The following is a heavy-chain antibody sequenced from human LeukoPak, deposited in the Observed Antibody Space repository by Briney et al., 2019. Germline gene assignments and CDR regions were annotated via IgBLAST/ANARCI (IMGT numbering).Heavy chain of an antibody. D-gene: IGHD1-26*01. V-gene: IGHV3-30*18. CDR2: ISYDGSNK. CDR3: TKDNEWEQIHSFDC. CDR1: GFTFISYG. J-gene: IGHJ4*02. Sequence: GGSLRLSCAASGFTFISYGMRWVRQAPGKGLEWVGGISYDGSNKNYADSVKGRFTISRDNSKNTLYLQMTSLRGEDTDVYYCTKDNEWEQIHSFDCGGQPSLVTVYS.